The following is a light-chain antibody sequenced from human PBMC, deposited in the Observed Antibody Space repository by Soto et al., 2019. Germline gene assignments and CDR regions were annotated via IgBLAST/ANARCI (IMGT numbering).Light chain of an antibody. V-gene: IGKV3-15*01. CDR3: QQYNDWPRT. J-gene: IGKJ1*01. CDR2: GAS. CDR1: QSVSSN. Sequence: VMTQSPATLSVSPGERATLSCRASQSVSSNLAWYQQKPGQAPRLLIYGASTRATGIPARFSGSGSGTEFTLTISSLQSEDFAVYYCQQYNDWPRTFGQRTKVDVK.